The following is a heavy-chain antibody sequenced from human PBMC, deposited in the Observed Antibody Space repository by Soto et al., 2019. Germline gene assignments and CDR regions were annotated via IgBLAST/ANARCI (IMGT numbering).Heavy chain of an antibody. CDR2: ISGSGDST. V-gene: IGHV3-23*01. J-gene: IGHJ4*02. D-gene: IGHD5-18*01. CDR3: AKDGRIHLYSPPFDY. CDR1: AFTFSSYA. Sequence: EVQLLESGGGLVQQGGSLRLSCAASAFTFSSYAMSWVRQTPRKGLEWVSSISGSGDSTFYADSVKGRFTISRDNSKNTLYLEMGSLRAEDTAIYFCAKDGRIHLYSPPFDYWGQGALVSVTS.